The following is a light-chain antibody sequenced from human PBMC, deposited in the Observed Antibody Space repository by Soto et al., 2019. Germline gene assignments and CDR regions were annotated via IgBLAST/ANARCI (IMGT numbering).Light chain of an antibody. V-gene: IGLV1-40*01. Sequence: QSVLTQPPSVSGAPGQRVTISCTGSSSNIGAGYDVHWYQQLPGTAPKLLIYGNSNRPSGVPDRFSGSKSDTSASLAIAGLQAEYEADYYCHYYGSSLSGYVFGTGTKVTVL. CDR3: HYYGSSLSGYV. CDR2: GNS. CDR1: SSNIGAGYD. J-gene: IGLJ1*01.